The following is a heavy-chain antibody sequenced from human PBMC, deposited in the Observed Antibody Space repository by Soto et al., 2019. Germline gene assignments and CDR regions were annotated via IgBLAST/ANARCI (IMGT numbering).Heavy chain of an antibody. CDR2: ISGDGGST. V-gene: IGHV3-23*01. D-gene: IGHD3-10*01. CDR3: AKDRNIKTVVRGLIIIPPGY. J-gene: IGHJ4*02. CDR1: GFTFSNYD. Sequence: PGGSLRLSCEASGFTFSNYDMTWVRQAPGKGLEWVSGISGDGGSTYYADSVKGRFTVSRDNSENKLYLQMNGLSAEDTAVYYCAKDRNIKTVVRGLIIIPPGYWGQGTLVTVSS.